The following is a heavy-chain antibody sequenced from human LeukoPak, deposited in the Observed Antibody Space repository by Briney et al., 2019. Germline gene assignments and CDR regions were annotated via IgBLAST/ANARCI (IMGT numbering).Heavy chain of an antibody. D-gene: IGHD2-2*01. Sequence: ASVKVSCKASGYTFTGYYMHWVQQAPGQGLEWMGWINPNSGGTNYAQKFQGRVTMTRDTSISTAYMELSRLRSDDTAVYYCARVPASIVVVPAAIWFDPWGQGTLVTVSS. CDR2: INPNSGGT. V-gene: IGHV1-2*02. CDR3: ARVPASIVVVPAAIWFDP. J-gene: IGHJ5*02. CDR1: GYTFTGYY.